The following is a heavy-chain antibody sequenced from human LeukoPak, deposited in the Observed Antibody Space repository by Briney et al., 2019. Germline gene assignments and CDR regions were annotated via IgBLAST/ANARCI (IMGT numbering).Heavy chain of an antibody. CDR1: GYTFTSYD. D-gene: IGHD5-18*01. V-gene: IGHV1-8*01. Sequence: ASVKVSCKASGYTFTSYDINWVRQATGQGLEWMGWMNPDSGNTDYAQKFQGRVTMTRNTSISTAYMELSRLRSDDTAVYYCANSVDTAMVTSLYFDYWGQGTLVTVSS. CDR2: MNPDSGNT. CDR3: ANSVDTAMVTSLYFDY. J-gene: IGHJ4*02.